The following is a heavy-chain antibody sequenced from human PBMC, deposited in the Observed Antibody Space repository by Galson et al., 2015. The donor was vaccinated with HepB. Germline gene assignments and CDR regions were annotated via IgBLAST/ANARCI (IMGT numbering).Heavy chain of an antibody. CDR1: GFAFDDYA. Sequence: SLRLSCAGSGFAFDDYAMHWVRQAPGKGLEWVSLITWDGGTTYYADSVKGRFTISRDNRKNSLFLQMNSLRAEDSALYYCAKDQTAYSLPVMTFYAMDVWGLGTTVTVSS. V-gene: IGHV3-43D*03. CDR3: AKDQTAYSLPVMTFYAMDV. J-gene: IGHJ6*02. CDR2: ITWDGGTT. D-gene: IGHD3-16*01.